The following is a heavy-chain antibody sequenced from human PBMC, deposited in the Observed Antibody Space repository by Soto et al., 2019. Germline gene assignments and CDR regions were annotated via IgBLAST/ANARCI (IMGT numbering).Heavy chain of an antibody. CDR3: AHRRGAVAHYYYYYGMDV. D-gene: IGHD6-19*01. J-gene: IGHJ6*02. CDR2: IYWDDDK. V-gene: IGHV2-5*02. CDR1: GFSLSTSGVG. Sequence: QITLKESGPTLVKPTQTLTLTCTFSGFSLSTSGVGVGWIRQPPGKALEWLALIYWDDDKRYSPSLKSRLTITKDTSKCQEXLTMTNMDPVDTATYYCAHRRGAVAHYYYYYGMDVWGQGTTVTVSS.